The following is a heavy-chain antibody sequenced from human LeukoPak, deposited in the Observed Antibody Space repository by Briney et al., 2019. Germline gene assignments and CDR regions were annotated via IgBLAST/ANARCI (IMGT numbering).Heavy chain of an antibody. CDR2: INSYSNYT. Sequence: GGSLRLSCAASGFSFTDYYMSWIRQAPGKGLEWVSFINSYSNYTNYADSVKGRFTISRDNAKNTLYLQMNSLRAEDTAVYYCAREMATIWASDIWGQGTMVTVSS. CDR3: AREMATIWASDI. D-gene: IGHD5-24*01. J-gene: IGHJ3*02. V-gene: IGHV3-11*06. CDR1: GFSFTDYY.